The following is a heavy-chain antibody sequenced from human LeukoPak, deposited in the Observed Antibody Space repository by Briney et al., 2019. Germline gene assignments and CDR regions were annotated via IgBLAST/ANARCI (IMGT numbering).Heavy chain of an antibody. Sequence: ASVKVSCKASGYTFTGFFLHWVRQAPGQGLEWMGWINPNSGDTKYARKFQGRVTMTRDTSINTAYMDLSWLRSDDTAVYYCARTLRFLEWLFPFDYWGQGTLVTVSS. V-gene: IGHV1-2*02. CDR1: GYTFTGFF. CDR2: INPNSGDT. D-gene: IGHD3-3*01. J-gene: IGHJ4*02. CDR3: ARTLRFLEWLFPFDY.